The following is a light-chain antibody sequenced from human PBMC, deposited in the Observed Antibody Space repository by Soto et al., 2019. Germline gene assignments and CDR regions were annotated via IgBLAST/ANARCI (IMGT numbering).Light chain of an antibody. Sequence: QSVLTQPPSVSGAPGQRVTISCTGSSSNIGAGYDVHWYQQLPGTAPKLLIYHNSNRPSGVPDRFSGSKSGTSASLAITGLQAEDEADYYCQCYDTSLSGYVVFGGGTKLTVL. CDR3: QCYDTSLSGYVV. CDR1: SSNIGAGYD. V-gene: IGLV1-40*01. J-gene: IGLJ2*01. CDR2: HNS.